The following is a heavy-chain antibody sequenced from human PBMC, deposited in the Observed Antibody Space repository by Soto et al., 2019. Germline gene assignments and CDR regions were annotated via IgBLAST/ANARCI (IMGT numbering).Heavy chain of an antibody. CDR1: GGSINTSSYY. J-gene: IGHJ6*02. CDR3: ARDRGKLRFDYYGMDV. Sequence: SETLSLTCTVSGGSINTSSYYWGWIRQPPGKGLEWVGSIDYSGSTYYNPSLKSRVTISVDTSKNQFSLKLSSVTAADTAVYYCARDRGKLRFDYYGMDVWGQGTTVTSP. V-gene: IGHV4-39*07. CDR2: IDYSGST. D-gene: IGHD5-12*01.